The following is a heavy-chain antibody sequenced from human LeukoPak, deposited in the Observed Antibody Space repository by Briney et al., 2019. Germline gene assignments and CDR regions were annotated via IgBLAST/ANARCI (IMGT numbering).Heavy chain of an antibody. J-gene: IGHJ6*02. CDR1: GFTSSSYA. Sequence: GSLRLSCAASGFTSSSYAMSWIRQPPGKGLEWIGEINHSGSTNYNPSLKSRVTISVDTSKNQFSLKLSSVTAADTAVYYCARGPGGASSWYYYGMDVWGQGTTVTVSS. D-gene: IGHD6-13*01. V-gene: IGHV4-34*01. CDR2: INHSGST. CDR3: ARGPGGASSWYYYGMDV.